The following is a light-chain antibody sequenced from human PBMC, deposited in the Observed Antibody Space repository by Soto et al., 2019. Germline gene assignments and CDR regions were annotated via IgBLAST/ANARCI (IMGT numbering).Light chain of an antibody. Sequence: EIVLTQSPGTLSLSPGERATLSCRASQTVGSSFLAWFQHKPCQAHRLLIYGASTRATGIPDRFSGSGCGTEFTLTISCLQSEDFAVYYGQQRSNWPTWTFGQVTKVDIK. V-gene: IGKV3D-20*02. J-gene: IGKJ1*01. CDR1: QTVGSSF. CDR2: GAS. CDR3: QQRSNWPTWT.